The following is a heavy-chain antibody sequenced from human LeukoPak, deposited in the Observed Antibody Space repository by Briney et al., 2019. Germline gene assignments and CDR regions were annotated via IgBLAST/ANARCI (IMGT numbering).Heavy chain of an antibody. CDR2: ILGSGGST. Sequence: GASLRLSCAASGFTFSNYAMSWVRQAPGKGLEWVSAILGSGGSTYYADSVKGRFTVSRDNSKSTLYLQMNSLRAEDTALYYCAKWGDYDVLTGYYVPDYWGQGTRVTVSS. D-gene: IGHD3-9*01. V-gene: IGHV3-23*01. J-gene: IGHJ4*02. CDR1: GFTFSNYA. CDR3: AKWGDYDVLTGYYVPDY.